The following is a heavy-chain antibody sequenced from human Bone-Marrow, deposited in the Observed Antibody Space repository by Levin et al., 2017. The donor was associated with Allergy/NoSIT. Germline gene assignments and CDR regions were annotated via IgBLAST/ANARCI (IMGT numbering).Heavy chain of an antibody. CDR3: ARGHHDYRGAFDY. J-gene: IGHJ4*02. CDR2: IYSGGST. D-gene: IGHD4-11*01. V-gene: IGHV3-53*01. CDR1: GFTVSSNY. Sequence: SCAASGFTVSSNYMSWVRQAPGKGLEWVSVIYSGGSTYYADSVKGRFTISRDNSKNTLYLQMNSLRAEDTAVYYCARGHHDYRGAFDYWGQGTLVTVSS.